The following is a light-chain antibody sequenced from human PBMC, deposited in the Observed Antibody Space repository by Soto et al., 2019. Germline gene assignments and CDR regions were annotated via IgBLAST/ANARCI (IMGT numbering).Light chain of an antibody. CDR1: SSDVGGYNY. V-gene: IGLV2-14*01. Sequence: QSALTQPASVSGSPGQSITISCTGTSSDVGGYNYVSWYQQHPGKAPKLMIYDVSNRPSGVSNRFSGSKSGNTASLTISGLPAEDEADYYCSSYTSSSILGVFGGGTKLTVL. CDR3: SSYTSSSILGV. CDR2: DVS. J-gene: IGLJ2*01.